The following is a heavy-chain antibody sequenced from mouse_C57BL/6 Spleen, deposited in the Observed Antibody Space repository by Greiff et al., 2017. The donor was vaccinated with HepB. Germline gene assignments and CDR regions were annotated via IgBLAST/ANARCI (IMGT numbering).Heavy chain of an antibody. CDR2: INPGSGGT. CDR1: GYAFTNYL. CDR3: ARDGSSWYFDV. Sequence: VQLQQSGAELVRPGTSVKVSCKASGYAFTNYLIEWVKQRPGQGLEWIGVINPGSGGTNYNEKFKGKATLTADKSSSTAYMQLSSPTSEDSAVYFCARDGSSWYFDVWGTGTTVTVSS. J-gene: IGHJ1*03. D-gene: IGHD1-1*01. V-gene: IGHV1-54*01.